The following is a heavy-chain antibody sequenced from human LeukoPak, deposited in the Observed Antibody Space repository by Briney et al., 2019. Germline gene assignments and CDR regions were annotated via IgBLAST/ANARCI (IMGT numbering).Heavy chain of an antibody. CDR2: ISYDGSNK. Sequence: GGSLRLSCAASGFTFSSYAMHWVRQAPGKGLEWVAVISYDGSNKYYADSVKGRFTISRDSSKNTLYLQMNSLRAEDTAVYYCARDLGDYGDYWGQGTLVTVSS. V-gene: IGHV3-30-3*01. CDR3: ARDLGDYGDY. CDR1: GFTFSSYA. J-gene: IGHJ4*02.